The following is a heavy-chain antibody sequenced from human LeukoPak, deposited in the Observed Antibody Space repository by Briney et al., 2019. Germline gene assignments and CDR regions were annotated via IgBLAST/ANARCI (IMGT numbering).Heavy chain of an antibody. J-gene: IGHJ6*02. Sequence: SVKVSCKASGGTFSSYAISWVRQAPGQGLEWMGGVIPIFGTANYAQKFQGRVTITADESTSTAYMELSSLRSEDTAVYYCARPTYLNGIAVAGYYGMDVWGQGTTVTVSS. D-gene: IGHD6-19*01. CDR3: ARPTYLNGIAVAGYYGMDV. V-gene: IGHV1-69*13. CDR1: GGTFSSYA. CDR2: VIPIFGTA.